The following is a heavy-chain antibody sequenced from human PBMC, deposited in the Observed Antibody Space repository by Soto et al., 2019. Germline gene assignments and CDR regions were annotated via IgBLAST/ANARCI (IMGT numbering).Heavy chain of an antibody. V-gene: IGHV4-59*02. CDR3: TRHAIIPKLLYGMDV. D-gene: IGHD2-15*01. J-gene: IGHJ6*02. Sequence: TSETQSLTCTVSGGSVSGYYWSWIRQPPGKGLEWLGYIFYAGTTLYNPSVQSRVSITVDTSKNQFSLKLSSVTAADTAVYYCTRHAIIPKLLYGMDVWGQGTTVTVSS. CDR1: GGSVSGYY. CDR2: IFYAGTT.